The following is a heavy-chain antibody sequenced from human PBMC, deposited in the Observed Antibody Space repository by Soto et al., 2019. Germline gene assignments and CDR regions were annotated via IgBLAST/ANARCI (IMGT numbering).Heavy chain of an antibody. V-gene: IGHV3-33*01. J-gene: IGHJ2*01. CDR3: ARGGVGTVTYWYFDL. CDR1: GFTFSSYG. Sequence: QVQLVESGGGVVQPGRSLRLSCAASGFTFSSYGMHWVRQAPGKGLEWVAVIWYDGSNKYYADSVKGRFTISRDNSKNTLYLQMNSLRAEDMAVYYCARGGVGTVTYWYFDLWGRGTLVTVSS. CDR2: IWYDGSNK. D-gene: IGHD4-17*01.